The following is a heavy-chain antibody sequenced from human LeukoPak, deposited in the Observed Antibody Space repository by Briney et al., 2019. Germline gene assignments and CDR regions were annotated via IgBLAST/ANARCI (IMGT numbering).Heavy chain of an antibody. V-gene: IGHV6-1*01. D-gene: IGHD4-23*01. CDR2: TYYRSKWYN. Sequence: SQTLSLTCAISGDSVSSNSAAWNWIRQSPSRGLEWLGRTYYRSKWYNDYAVSVKSRITINPDTSKNQFSLQLNSVTPEDTAVYYCARLQDYGGNSLPRGYFDLWGRGTLVTVSS. CDR3: ARLQDYGGNSLPRGYFDL. CDR1: GDSVSSNSAA. J-gene: IGHJ2*01.